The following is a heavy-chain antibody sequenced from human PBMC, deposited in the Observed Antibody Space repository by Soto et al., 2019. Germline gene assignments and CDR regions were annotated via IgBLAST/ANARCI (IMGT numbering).Heavy chain of an antibody. V-gene: IGHV6-1*01. CDR3: ARDKQWLLDY. CDR2: TYYRSKWYI. CDR1: GDSVSSNSAA. D-gene: IGHD6-19*01. J-gene: IGHJ4*02. Sequence: SQTLSLTCXISGDSVSSNSAAWNWIRQSPSGGLEWLGRTYYRSKWYIDYAGAVKSRITINPDASKNQLSLQLNSVTPEDTAVYYCARDKQWLLDYWGQGTLVTVSS.